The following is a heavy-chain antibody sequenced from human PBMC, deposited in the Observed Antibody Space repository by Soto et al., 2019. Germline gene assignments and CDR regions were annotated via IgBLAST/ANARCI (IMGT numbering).Heavy chain of an antibody. Sequence: ASVKVSCKASGYTFTSYDINWVRQATGQGLEWMGWMNPNSGNTGYAQKFQGRVTMTRNTSISTAYMELSSLRSEDTAVYYCARGASNYDFWSGYYGSRYYFDHWGPGTMCTVSS. V-gene: IGHV1-8*01. J-gene: IGHJ4*02. CDR3: ARGASNYDFWSGYYGSRYYFDH. D-gene: IGHD3-3*01. CDR2: MNPNSGNT. CDR1: GYTFTSYD.